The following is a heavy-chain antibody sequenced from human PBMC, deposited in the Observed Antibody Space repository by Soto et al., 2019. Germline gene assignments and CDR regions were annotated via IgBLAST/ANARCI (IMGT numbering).Heavy chain of an antibody. D-gene: IGHD3-3*01. CDR2: MYYSGSP. V-gene: IGHV4-59*01. J-gene: IGHJ4*02. CDR1: GGSIRSYY. Sequence: QVQLQESGPGLVKPSETLSLTCTVSGGSIRSYYWSWIRQSPGKGLEWIGYMYYSGSPNYKPSLKRRASISIDTARNQFALKLNSVNAADTAVYYCSRGTFGVGKDWRQGTQVTVTS. CDR3: SRGTFGVGKD.